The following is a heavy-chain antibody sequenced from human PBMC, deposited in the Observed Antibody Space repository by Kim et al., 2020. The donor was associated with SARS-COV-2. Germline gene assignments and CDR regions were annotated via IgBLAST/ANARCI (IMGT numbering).Heavy chain of an antibody. V-gene: IGHV1-3*01. Sequence: ASVKVSCKASGYTFTSYAMHWVRQAPGQRLEWMGWINAGNGNTKYSQKFQGRVTITRDTSASTAYMELSSLRSEDTAVYYCARDLYCSGGSCYQIVFDYWGQGTLVTVSS. CDR1: GYTFTSYA. J-gene: IGHJ4*02. CDR2: INAGNGNT. D-gene: IGHD2-15*01. CDR3: ARDLYCSGGSCYQIVFDY.